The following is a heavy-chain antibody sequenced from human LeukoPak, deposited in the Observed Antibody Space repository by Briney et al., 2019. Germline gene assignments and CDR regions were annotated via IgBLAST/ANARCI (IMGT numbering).Heavy chain of an antibody. CDR1: GGSFSGYY. D-gene: IGHD5-24*01. V-gene: IGHV4-34*01. Sequence: SETLSLTCAVYGGSFSGYYWSWIRQPPGKGLEWIGEINHSGSTNYNPSLKSRVTISLDTSKNQFSLKLSSVTAADTAVYYCARAPRWLQLVIDYWGQGTLVTVSS. J-gene: IGHJ4*02. CDR2: INHSGST. CDR3: ARAPRWLQLVIDY.